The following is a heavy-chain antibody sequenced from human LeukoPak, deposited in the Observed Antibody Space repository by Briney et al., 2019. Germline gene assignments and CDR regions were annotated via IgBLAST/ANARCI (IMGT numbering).Heavy chain of an antibody. CDR3: ARANVVTAIDY. V-gene: IGHV4-34*01. CDR1: GGSFSGYY. Sequence: SETLSLTCAVYGGSFSGYYWSWIRQPPGKGLEWIGEINHSGSTNYNPSLKSRVTISVDTSKNQLSLKLNSVTAADTAMYYCARANVVTAIDYWGQGTLVTVSS. D-gene: IGHD2-21*02. J-gene: IGHJ4*02. CDR2: INHSGST.